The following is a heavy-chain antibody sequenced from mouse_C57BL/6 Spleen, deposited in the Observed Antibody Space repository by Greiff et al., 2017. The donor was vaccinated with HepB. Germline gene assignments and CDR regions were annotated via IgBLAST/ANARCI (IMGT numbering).Heavy chain of an antibody. CDR2: IDPSDSET. CDR1: GYTFTSYW. D-gene: IGHD2-3*01. J-gene: IGHJ2*01. Sequence: QVQLQQPGAELVRPGSSVKLSCKASGYTFTSYWMHWVKQRPIQGLEWIGNIDPSDSETHYNQKFKDKATLTVDKSSSTAYMQLSSLTSEDSAVYYCARGNDGYLYFDYWGQGTTLTVSS. CDR3: ARGNDGYLYFDY. V-gene: IGHV1-52*01.